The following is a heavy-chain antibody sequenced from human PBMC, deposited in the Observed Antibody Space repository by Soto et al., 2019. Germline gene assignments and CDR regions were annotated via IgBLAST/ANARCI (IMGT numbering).Heavy chain of an antibody. V-gene: IGHV3-23*01. Sequence: GSLRLSCAASGFTFGSYAMIWVRQAPGKGLGWVSIISSSGDSTYYADSVKGRFTVSRDNSMNTLYMQMNSLRAEDTAVYYCAKSDTALSYGFDPWGQGTLVTVSS. J-gene: IGHJ5*02. CDR1: GFTFGSYA. CDR3: AKSDTALSYGFDP. D-gene: IGHD5-18*01. CDR2: ISSSGDST.